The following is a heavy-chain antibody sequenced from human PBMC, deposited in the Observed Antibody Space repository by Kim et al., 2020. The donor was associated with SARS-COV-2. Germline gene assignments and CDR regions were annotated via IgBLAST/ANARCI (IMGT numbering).Heavy chain of an antibody. CDR1: GYTFTSYG. Sequence: ASVKVSCKASGYTFTSYGISWVRQAPGQGLEWMGWISAYNGNTNYAQKLQGRVTMTTDTSTSTAYMELRSLRSDDTAVYYCARDRQWLVLVSPFSKQGFDPWGQGTLVTVSS. CDR3: ARDRQWLVLVSPFSKQGFDP. V-gene: IGHV1-18*04. D-gene: IGHD6-19*01. J-gene: IGHJ5*02. CDR2: ISAYNGNT.